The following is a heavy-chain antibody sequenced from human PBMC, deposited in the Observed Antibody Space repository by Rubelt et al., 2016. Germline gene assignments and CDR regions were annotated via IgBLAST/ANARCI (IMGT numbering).Heavy chain of an antibody. CDR1: GGTFSSYA. J-gene: IGHJ4*02. CDR3: ARDHGDVVGGD. D-gene: IGHD2-15*01. Sequence: QVQLVQSGAEVKKPGASVMVSCKASGGTFSSYAISWVRQAPGQGLEWMGRIIPILGIANYAQKFQGRVTITADKSTSTAYMALSSLRSEDTGVYYGARDHGDVVGGDWGQGTLGTVSS. CDR2: IIPILGIA. V-gene: IGHV1-69*09.